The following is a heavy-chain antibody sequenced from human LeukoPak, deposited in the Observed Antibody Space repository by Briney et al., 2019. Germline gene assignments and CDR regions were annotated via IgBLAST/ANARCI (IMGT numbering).Heavy chain of an antibody. CDR2: IYYSGST. V-gene: IGHV4-59*01. J-gene: IGHJ6*02. Sequence: SETLSPTCTVSGGSISSYYWSWIRQPPGKGLEWIGYIYYSGSTNYNPSLKSRVTISVDTSKNQFSLKLSSVTAADTAVYYCARVVGYCSGGSCSRNYYYGMDVWGQGTTVTVSS. D-gene: IGHD2-15*01. CDR3: ARVVGYCSGGSCSRNYYYGMDV. CDR1: GGSISSYY.